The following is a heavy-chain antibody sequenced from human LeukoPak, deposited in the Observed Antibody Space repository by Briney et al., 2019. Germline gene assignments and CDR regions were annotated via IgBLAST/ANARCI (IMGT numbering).Heavy chain of an antibody. Sequence: ASVKVSCKASGHTFTSYYMHWVRQAPGQGLEWMGIINPSGGSTSYAQKFQGRVTMTRDMSTSTVYMELSSLRSEDTAVYYCARDYHGYDSSGYYSPNLDYWGQGTLATVSS. J-gene: IGHJ4*02. V-gene: IGHV1-46*01. CDR3: ARDYHGYDSSGYYSPNLDY. D-gene: IGHD3-22*01. CDR2: INPSGGST. CDR1: GHTFTSYY.